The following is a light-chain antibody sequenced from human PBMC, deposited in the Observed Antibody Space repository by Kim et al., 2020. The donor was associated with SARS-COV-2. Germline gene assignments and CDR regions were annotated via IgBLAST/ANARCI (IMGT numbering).Light chain of an antibody. CDR1: ENLSASY. J-gene: IGKJ2*01. CDR3: QSYET. V-gene: IGKV3-20*01. CDR2: GAS. Sequence: SRSWSQGDRATLSCRASENLSASYLAWYQQKPGQAPTLVIYGASIRATGIPDRFSGSGSGADFTLTITRVEPEDFAVYYCQSYETFGQGTKLEI.